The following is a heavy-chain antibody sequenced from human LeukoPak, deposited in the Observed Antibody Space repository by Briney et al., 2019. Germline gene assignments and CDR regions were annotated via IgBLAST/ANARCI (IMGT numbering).Heavy chain of an antibody. CDR2: IYYSGST. J-gene: IGHJ3*02. CDR1: GGSISSYY. V-gene: IGHV4-59*08. CDR3: AREYSSSSGRRAFDI. Sequence: SETLSLTCTVSGGSISSYYWNWIRQPPGEGLEWVGYIYYSGSTNYNPSLKSRVTILVDTSKNQFSLRLSSVTAADTAVYYCAREYSSSSGRRAFDIWGQGTMVTVSS. D-gene: IGHD6-6*01.